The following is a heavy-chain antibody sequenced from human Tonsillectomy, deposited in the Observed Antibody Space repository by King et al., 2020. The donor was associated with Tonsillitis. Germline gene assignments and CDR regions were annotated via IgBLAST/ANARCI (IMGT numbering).Heavy chain of an antibody. CDR3: AKDKGSGWYYFDY. D-gene: IGHD6-19*01. J-gene: IGHJ4*02. CDR1: GFTFDDYA. Sequence: VQLVESGGGVVQPGGSLRLSCAASGFTFDDYAMHWVRQAPGKGLEWVSLISGDGGSTDYADSVKGRFTISRDNSKNSLYLQMNSLTIEDTALYYCAKDKGSGWYYFDYWGQGTLVTVSS. CDR2: ISGDGGST. V-gene: IGHV3-43*02.